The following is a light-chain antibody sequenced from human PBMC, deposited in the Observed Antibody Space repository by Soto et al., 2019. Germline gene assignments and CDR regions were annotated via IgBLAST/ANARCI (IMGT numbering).Light chain of an antibody. CDR1: QSVSSN. V-gene: IGKV3-15*01. CDR3: QQYNNWPPLYT. J-gene: IGKJ2*01. Sequence: EIVMTQSPATLSVSPGERATLSCRASQSVSSNLAWYQQKTGQAPRLLIYGASTRATGIPARFSGSGSGTEFTLTISSLPSEDFAVYYCQQYNNWPPLYTFGQGTKLEIK. CDR2: GAS.